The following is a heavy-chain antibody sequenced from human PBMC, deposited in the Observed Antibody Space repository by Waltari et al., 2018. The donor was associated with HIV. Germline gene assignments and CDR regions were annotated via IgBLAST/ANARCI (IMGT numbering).Heavy chain of an antibody. V-gene: IGHV4-39*01. CDR1: GGSISSSSHY. D-gene: IGHD6-13*01. J-gene: IGHJ4*02. CDR2: IYYSGSP. Sequence: QLQLKESGPGLVKPSETLSLICTVSGGSISSSSHYWGWIRQPPGKGLEWIGSIYYSGSPYYNPSLKSRVTISVDTSKNQCSLKLSSVTAADTAVYYCARPYRSSWYSFPSSGQAPLFPVSS. CDR3: ARPYRSSWYSFPS.